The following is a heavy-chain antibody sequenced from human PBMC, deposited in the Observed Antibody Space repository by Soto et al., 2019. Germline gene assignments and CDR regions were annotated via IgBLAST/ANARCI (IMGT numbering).Heavy chain of an antibody. CDR1: GGSFSGYY. Sequence: SETLSLTCAVYGGSFSGYYWSWIRQPPGKGLEWIGEINHSGSTNYNPSLKGRVTISVDTSKNQFSLKLSSVTAADTAVYHCVRDSNNNWWGSWTWGQGTLVTVPQ. J-gene: IGHJ5*02. D-gene: IGHD1-1*01. V-gene: IGHV4-34*01. CDR3: VRDSNNNWWGSWT. CDR2: INHSGST.